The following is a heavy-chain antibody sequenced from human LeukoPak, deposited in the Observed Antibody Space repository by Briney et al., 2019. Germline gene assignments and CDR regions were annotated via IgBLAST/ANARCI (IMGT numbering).Heavy chain of an antibody. Sequence: GGSLRLSCAASGFTFDNYAMHWVRQAPGKGLEWVSGISWNSGTISYGDSVKGRFTISRDNAKSSLYLQMNSLRAEDMAVYYCAKAQDYGGKNYIDYWGQGTLVTVSS. CDR3: AKAQDYGGKNYIDY. D-gene: IGHD4-23*01. V-gene: IGHV3-9*03. CDR1: GFTFDNYA. CDR2: ISWNSGTI. J-gene: IGHJ4*02.